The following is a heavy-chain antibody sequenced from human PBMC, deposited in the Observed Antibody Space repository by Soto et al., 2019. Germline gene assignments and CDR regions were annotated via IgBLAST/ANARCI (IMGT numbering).Heavy chain of an antibody. CDR3: AKVTLTGTIRKGGILDY. J-gene: IGHJ4*02. CDR2: ISYDGSNK. V-gene: IGHV3-30*18. Sequence: GGSLRLSCAASGFTFSSYGMHWVRQAPGKGLEWVAVISYDGSNKYYAESVKGRFTISRDNSKNTLYLQMNSLRAEDTAVYYCAKVTLTGTIRKGGILDYWGQGTLVTVSS. D-gene: IGHD1-7*01. CDR1: GFTFSSYG.